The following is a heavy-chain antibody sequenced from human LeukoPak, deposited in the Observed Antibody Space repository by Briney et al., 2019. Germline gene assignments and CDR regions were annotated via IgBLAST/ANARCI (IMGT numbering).Heavy chain of an antibody. V-gene: IGHV4-59*01. CDR3: ARFKRSYYTPSNPIDNWFDP. J-gene: IGHJ5*02. D-gene: IGHD3-10*01. CDR2: IYYSGST. CDR1: GGSISSYY. Sequence: SETLSLTCTVPGGSISSYYWSWIRQPSGKGLEWIGYIYYSGSTNYNPSLKSRVTISVDTSKNQFSLKLSSVTAADTAVYYCARFKRSYYTPSNPIDNWFDPWGQGTLVTVSS.